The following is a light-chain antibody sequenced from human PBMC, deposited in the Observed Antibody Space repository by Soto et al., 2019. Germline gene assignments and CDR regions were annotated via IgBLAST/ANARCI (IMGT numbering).Light chain of an antibody. V-gene: IGKV3-15*01. Sequence: EIVMTQSLATLSVSPGERATLSCRASQSVSSNLAWYQQKPGQAPRLLIYGASTRATGIPARFSGSGSGTEFTLTISSLQSEDFAVYYCQQYNNWPLFGPGTKVDIK. CDR1: QSVSSN. J-gene: IGKJ3*01. CDR3: QQYNNWPL. CDR2: GAS.